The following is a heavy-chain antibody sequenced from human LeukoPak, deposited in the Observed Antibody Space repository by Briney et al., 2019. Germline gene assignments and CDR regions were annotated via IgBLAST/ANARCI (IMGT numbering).Heavy chain of an antibody. D-gene: IGHD6-6*01. CDR1: GFTFGNYA. V-gene: IGHV3-23*01. CDR2: VSGSGCST. Sequence: GGSLRLSCAASGFTFGNYAMNGVRQAPGKGLEWVSAVSGSGCSTYSADAVKGRFTISRDNSKNTLYVEMNSLRAEDPAENYCAKDGLGVAARLDYWGQGTLVTVSS. J-gene: IGHJ4*02. CDR3: AKDGLGVAARLDY.